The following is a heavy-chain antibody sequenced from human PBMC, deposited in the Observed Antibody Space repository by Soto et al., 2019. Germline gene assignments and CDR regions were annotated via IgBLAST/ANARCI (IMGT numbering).Heavy chain of an antibody. V-gene: IGHV4-34*01. J-gene: IGHJ3*02. CDR1: DGSFSVYY. D-gene: IGHD4-4*01. CDR3: ARDSTRRGACDI. CDR2: INHSGST. Sequence: PSETLSLTCAIYDGSFSVYYWIWIRQSPGEGLEWIGEINHSGSTNYNPSLKSRVTMSVDASKNQFSLKLSSVTAAATAVYYCARDSTRRGACDIWGQGTTVTVSS.